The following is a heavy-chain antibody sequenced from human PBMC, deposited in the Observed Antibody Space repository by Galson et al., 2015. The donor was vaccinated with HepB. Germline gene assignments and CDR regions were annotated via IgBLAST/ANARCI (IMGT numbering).Heavy chain of an antibody. D-gene: IGHD3-3*01. V-gene: IGHV3-64D*06. CDR1: GFTFSNYA. J-gene: IGHJ4*02. CDR2: ITSGGNP. CDR3: VKVLYYDFWSGYHF. Sequence: SLRLSCAASGFTFSNYAMDWVRQALGKGLEYVSAITSGGNPYYADSVKGRFTISRDNSKNTLYLQMSGLRPEDTAVYYCVKVLYYDFWSGYHFWGQGTLVTVSS.